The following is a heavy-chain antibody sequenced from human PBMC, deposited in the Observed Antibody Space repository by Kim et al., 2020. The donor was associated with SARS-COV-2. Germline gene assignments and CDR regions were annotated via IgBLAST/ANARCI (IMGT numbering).Heavy chain of an antibody. V-gene: IGHV3-21*01. CDR3: ARDQTPGTEYYYGMDV. Sequence: GGSLRLSCAASGFTFSSYSMNWVRQAPGKGLEWVSSISSSSSYIYYADSVKGRFTISRDNAKNSLYLQMNSLRAEDTAVYYCARDQTPGTEYYYGMDVWGQGTTVTVSS. CDR2: ISSSSSYI. D-gene: IGHD1-7*01. CDR1: GFTFSSYS. J-gene: IGHJ6*02.